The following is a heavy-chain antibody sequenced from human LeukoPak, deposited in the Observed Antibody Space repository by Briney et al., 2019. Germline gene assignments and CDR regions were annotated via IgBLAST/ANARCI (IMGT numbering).Heavy chain of an antibody. J-gene: IGHJ5*02. CDR1: GGSISSYY. D-gene: IGHD3-16*02. V-gene: IGHV4-59*12. CDR2: IYYSGST. CDR3: ARVWALTAYYDYVWGSYRYKGGWFDP. Sequence: SETLSLTCTVSGGSISSYYWGWIRQPPGKGLEWIGYIYYSGSTNYNPSLKSRVTISVDTSKNQFSLKLSSVTAADTAVYYCARVWALTAYYDYVWGSYRYKGGWFDPWGQGTLVTVSS.